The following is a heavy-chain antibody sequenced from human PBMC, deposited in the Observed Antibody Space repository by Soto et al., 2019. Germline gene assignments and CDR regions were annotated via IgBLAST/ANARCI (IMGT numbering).Heavy chain of an antibody. CDR2: IKDDGTKT. D-gene: IGHD1-26*01. J-gene: IGHJ4*02. Sequence: GRSLRLSCSASGFTYSAYYMNWVRQAPGKGLEWVANIKDDGTKTFYAYSVMGRFTISRDNANNSLYLQINSLRAEDTAVYYCDSLNWEVPSTGPWGRGTWVTVSS. CDR3: DSLNWEVPSTGP. V-gene: IGHV3-7*03. CDR1: GFTYSAYY.